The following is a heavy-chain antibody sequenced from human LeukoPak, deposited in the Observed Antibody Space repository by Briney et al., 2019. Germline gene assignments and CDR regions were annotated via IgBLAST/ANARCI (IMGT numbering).Heavy chain of an antibody. J-gene: IGHJ4*02. V-gene: IGHV3-48*01. D-gene: IGHD6-19*01. CDR2: ISSSSTI. Sequence: GGSLRLSCAASGFTFSSYSMNWVRQAPGKGLEWVSYISSSSTIYYADSVKGRFTISRDNAKNSLYLQMNSLRAEDTAVYYCASIAVADYWGQGTLVTVSS. CDR1: GFTFSSYS. CDR3: ASIAVADY.